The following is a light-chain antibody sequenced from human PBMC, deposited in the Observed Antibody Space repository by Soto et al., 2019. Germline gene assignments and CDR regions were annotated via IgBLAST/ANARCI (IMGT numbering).Light chain of an antibody. Sequence: QAVVTQEPSLTVSPGGPVTLTCGSTTGAVTNGHYPYWFQQKPGQAPRTLIYDTNNRHSWTPARFSASLLGGKAALTLSGAQPEDEAEYYCLLSCSGARVFGGGTKLTVL. CDR2: DTN. CDR3: LLSCSGARV. CDR1: TGAVTNGHY. V-gene: IGLV7-46*01. J-gene: IGLJ2*01.